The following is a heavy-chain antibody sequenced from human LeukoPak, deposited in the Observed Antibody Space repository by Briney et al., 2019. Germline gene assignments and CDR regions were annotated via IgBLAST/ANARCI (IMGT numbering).Heavy chain of an antibody. CDR3: AKDLKAVLFAYFDY. Sequence: GGSLRLSCAASGFTLSSYAMSWVRQAPGKGLEWVSAISTSGGDTYYADSVKGRFTMSRDMAKDTLYLQMNSLRAEDTAVYYCAKDLKAVLFAYFDYWGQGTLVTVSS. J-gene: IGHJ4*02. CDR2: ISTSGGDT. V-gene: IGHV3-23*01. D-gene: IGHD3-16*01. CDR1: GFTLSSYA.